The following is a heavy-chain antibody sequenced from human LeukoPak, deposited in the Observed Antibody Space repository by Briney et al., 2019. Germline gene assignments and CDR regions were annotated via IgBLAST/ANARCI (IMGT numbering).Heavy chain of an antibody. J-gene: IGHJ4*02. D-gene: IGHD3-16*02. CDR1: GFTFGDYA. CDR2: IRSKAYGGTT. V-gene: IGHV3-49*03. Sequence: GGSLRLSCTASGFTFGDYAMSWFRQAPGKGLEWVGFIRSKAYGGTTEYAASVKGRFTISRDDSRSIAYLQMNSLKTEDTAVYYCTRRIMITFGGVIANPPFDYWGQGTLVTVSS. CDR3: TRRIMITFGGVIANPPFDY.